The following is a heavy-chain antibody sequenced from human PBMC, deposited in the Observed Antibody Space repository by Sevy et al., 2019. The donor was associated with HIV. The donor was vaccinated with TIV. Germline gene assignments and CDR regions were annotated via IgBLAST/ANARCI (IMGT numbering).Heavy chain of an antibody. J-gene: IGHJ3*02. Sequence: GGSLRLSCAASGFTFSSYSMNWVRQAPEKGLEWVSYFSSSSSTIYYADSVKGRFTISRDNAKNSLYLQMNSLRAEDTAVYYCARVGIVVGGAFDIWGQGTMVTVSS. CDR2: FSSSSSTI. CDR1: GFTFSSYS. CDR3: ARVGIVVGGAFDI. V-gene: IGHV3-48*01. D-gene: IGHD2-15*01.